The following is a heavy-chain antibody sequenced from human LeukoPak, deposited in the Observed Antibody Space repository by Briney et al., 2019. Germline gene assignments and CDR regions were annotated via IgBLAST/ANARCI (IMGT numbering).Heavy chain of an antibody. V-gene: IGHV4-59*01. CDR2: IYYTGSS. CDR3: ARQTRPGTFDV. Sequence: PSETLSLTCTVSGGSINTYYWSWIRQSPGKGLEWIAYIYYTGSSNYNPSLKSRVTISVDTSRNRLSLKLSSVTAADTAVYFCARQTRPGTFDVWGQGTVVTVSS. CDR1: GGSINTYY. D-gene: IGHD6-13*01. J-gene: IGHJ3*01.